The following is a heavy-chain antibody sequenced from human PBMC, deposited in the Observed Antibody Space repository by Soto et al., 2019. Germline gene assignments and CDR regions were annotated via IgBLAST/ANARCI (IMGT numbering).Heavy chain of an antibody. J-gene: IGHJ5*02. CDR1: GGSISSSSYY. CDR2: IYYSGST. CDR3: ARRRGITMVRGVLNGGNWFDP. D-gene: IGHD3-10*01. V-gene: IGHV4-39*01. Sequence: QLQLQESGPGLVKPSETLSLTCTVSGGSISSSSYYWGWIRQPPGKGLEWIGSIYYSGSTYYNPSLKSRVTIFVDTSRHQCSLHLSSVTAEYPALYCCARRRGITMVRGVLNGGNWFDPWGQGTLVTVSS.